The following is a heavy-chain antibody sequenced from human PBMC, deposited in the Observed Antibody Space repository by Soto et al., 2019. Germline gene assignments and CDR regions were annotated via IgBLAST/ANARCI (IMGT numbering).Heavy chain of an antibody. CDR1: GYTFTSYD. Sequence: ASVKVSCKASGYTFTSYDINWVRQATGQGLEWMGWMNPNSGNTGYAQKFQGRVTMTRNTSISTAYMELSSLRSEDTAVYYCARGNMEFYGSGSYLNWFYPWGQGSLVPVSS. J-gene: IGHJ5*02. D-gene: IGHD3-10*01. V-gene: IGHV1-8*01. CDR2: MNPNSGNT. CDR3: ARGNMEFYGSGSYLNWFYP.